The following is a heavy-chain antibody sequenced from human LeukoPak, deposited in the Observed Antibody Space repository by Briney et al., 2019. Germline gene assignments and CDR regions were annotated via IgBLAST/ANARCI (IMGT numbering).Heavy chain of an antibody. CDR2: INPSVASA. Sequence: RASVKVSCKASGYTFSNYYMHWVRQAPGQDLEWMGVINPSVASASYAQKFQDRVTMTSDTSTSTVYMDLSSLRSEDTAVYYCARGGVGGNSVSFYYFDYWGQGNLVTVSS. D-gene: IGHD1-26*01. V-gene: IGHV1-46*01. CDR1: GYTFSNYY. CDR3: ARGGVGGNSVSFYYFDY. J-gene: IGHJ4*02.